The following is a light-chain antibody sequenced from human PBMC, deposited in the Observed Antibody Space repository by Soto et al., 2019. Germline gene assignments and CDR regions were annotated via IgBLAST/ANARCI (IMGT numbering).Light chain of an antibody. CDR2: EVS. CDR3: SSYAGRSSVV. J-gene: IGLJ3*02. Sequence: QSALTQPASVSGSPGQSITISCTGTSSDVGSYNLVSWYQQHPGKAPKFMIFEVSKRPSGVSNRFSGSKSGNTASLTISGLQAEDEADYYCSSYAGRSSVVFGGGTKLTVL. CDR1: SSDVGSYNL. V-gene: IGLV2-23*02.